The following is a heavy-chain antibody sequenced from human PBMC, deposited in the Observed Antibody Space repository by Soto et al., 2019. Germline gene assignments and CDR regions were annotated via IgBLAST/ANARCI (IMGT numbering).Heavy chain of an antibody. CDR1: GYSFTSYW. J-gene: IGHJ4*02. CDR2: IDPSDSYT. D-gene: IGHD5-12*01. CDR3: ARYPVLRGYSGYENGPLDY. V-gene: IGHV5-10-1*01. Sequence: PGESLKISCKGSGYSFTSYWISWVRQMPGKGLEWMGRIDPSDSYTNYSPSFQGHVTISADKSISTAYLQWSSLKASDTAMYYCARYPVLRGYSGYENGPLDYWGQGTLVTVSS.